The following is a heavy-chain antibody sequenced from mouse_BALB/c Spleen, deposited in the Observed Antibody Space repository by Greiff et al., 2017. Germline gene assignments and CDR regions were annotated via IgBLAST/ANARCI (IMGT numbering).Heavy chain of an antibody. J-gene: IGHJ2*01. CDR1: GFTFSSYG. CDR3: ARVDCSSILYYFDY. D-gene: IGHD3-1*01. Sequence: EVMLVESGGGLVQPGGSLKLSCAASGFTFSSYGMSWVRQTPDKRLELVATINSNGGSTYYPDSVKGRFTISRDNTKNTLYLQMSSLKSEDTAMYYCARVDCSSILYYFDYWGQGTTLTVSS. CDR2: INSNGGST. V-gene: IGHV5-6-3*01.